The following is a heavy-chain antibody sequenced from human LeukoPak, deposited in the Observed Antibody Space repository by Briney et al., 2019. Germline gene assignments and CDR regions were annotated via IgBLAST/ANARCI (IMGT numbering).Heavy chain of an antibody. CDR2: IYYSGST. Sequence: SETLSLTCTVSGGSISSYYWSWIRQPPGKGLEWIGYIYYSGSTNYNPSLKSRVTISVDTSKNQFSLKLSSVTAADTAVYYCASFTSGDYYDSSGSLGAFDIWGQGTMVTVSS. D-gene: IGHD3-22*01. CDR1: GGSISSYY. CDR3: ASFTSGDYYDSSGSLGAFDI. J-gene: IGHJ3*02. V-gene: IGHV4-59*01.